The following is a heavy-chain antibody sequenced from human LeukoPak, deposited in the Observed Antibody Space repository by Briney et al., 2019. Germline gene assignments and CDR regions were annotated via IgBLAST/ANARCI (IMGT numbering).Heavy chain of an antibody. CDR2: INPSDGGT. CDR1: GYTFTNYY. CDR3: ASPYCSSTSCYALNYYYYGMDV. D-gene: IGHD2-2*01. J-gene: IGHJ6*02. V-gene: IGHV1-46*01. Sequence: ASVRVSCKASGYTFTNYYLHWVRQAPGHGLEWMAIINPSDGGTYYEQKLQGRVTVTRDTSTSTVYMELSSLRSEDTAVYYCASPYCSSTSCYALNYYYYGMDVWGQGATVTVSS.